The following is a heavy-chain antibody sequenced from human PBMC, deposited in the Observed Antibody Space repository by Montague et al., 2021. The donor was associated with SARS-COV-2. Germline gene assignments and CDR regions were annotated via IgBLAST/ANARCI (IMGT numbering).Heavy chain of an antibody. CDR2: IYYSGST. D-gene: IGHD5-12*01. J-gene: IGHJ5*02. Sequence: SETLSLTCTVSGGSISSSSYYWGWIRHPPGKGLEWIGSIYYSGSTYYNPSLKSRVTISVDTSKNQFSLKLSSVTAADTAVYYCARHARRGIVAKPSGWFDPWGQGTLVTVSS. V-gene: IGHV4-39*01. CDR3: ARHARRGIVAKPSGWFDP. CDR1: GGSISSSSYY.